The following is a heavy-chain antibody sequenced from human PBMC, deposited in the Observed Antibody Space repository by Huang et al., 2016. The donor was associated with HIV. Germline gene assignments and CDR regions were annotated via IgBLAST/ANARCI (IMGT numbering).Heavy chain of an antibody. CDR3: ARAKDTWDAYDI. J-gene: IGHJ3*02. Sequence: QVQLVESGGGVVQPGRSLRLSCAASGFPFNNHAKHWVRQAAGKGRDWVAVISNDGSNNYNADSGKGRVTITRDSSKSTLFLHMTSLRTEDTAVYYCARAKDTWDAYDIWGQGTMVIVSS. D-gene: IGHD5-18*01. CDR1: GFPFNNHA. CDR2: ISNDGSNN. V-gene: IGHV3-30-3*01.